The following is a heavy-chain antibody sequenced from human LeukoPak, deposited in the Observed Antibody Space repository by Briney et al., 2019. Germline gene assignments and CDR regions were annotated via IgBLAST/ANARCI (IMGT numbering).Heavy chain of an antibody. CDR1: GVSINSYY. CDR2: IYTSGSTP. Sequence: PSQTLSLTCTVSGVSINSYYWSWIRQSAGKGLEWIGRIYTSGSTPDYSPSLKSRVTISVDTSKNQFSLKLSSVTAADTAVYYCARARRIAAAPFDYWGQGTLVTVSS. D-gene: IGHD6-13*01. CDR3: ARARRIAAAPFDY. V-gene: IGHV4-4*07. J-gene: IGHJ4*02.